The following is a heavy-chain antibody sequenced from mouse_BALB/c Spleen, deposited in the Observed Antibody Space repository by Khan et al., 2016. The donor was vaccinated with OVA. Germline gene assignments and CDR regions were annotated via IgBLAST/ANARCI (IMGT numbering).Heavy chain of an antibody. Sequence: QVQLQQPGAELAKPGASVKMSCKASGYTFTTYWMHWVKQRPGQGLEWIGYINPTSGYTDYNEKFKDRATLSAGRSSSTAYMQLSSLTSEDSAVYYCTRDRIDYWGQGTTLTVSS. J-gene: IGHJ2*01. CDR3: TRDRIDY. V-gene: IGHV1-7*01. CDR2: INPTSGYT. CDR1: GYTFTTYW.